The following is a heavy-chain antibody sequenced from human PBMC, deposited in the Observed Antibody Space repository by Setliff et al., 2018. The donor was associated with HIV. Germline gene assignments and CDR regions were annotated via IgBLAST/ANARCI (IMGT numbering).Heavy chain of an antibody. CDR1: GFTFSSYW. J-gene: IGHJ4*02. V-gene: IGHV3-74*01. Sequence: GESLTISCAASGFTFSSYWMHWVCQAPGKGLVWVSRINNDGGTSYADSVKGRFTIFRDNAQNTLYLQMNSLRGEDTAVYYCAGVPTGTTSAFDYWGQGTLVTVSS. D-gene: IGHD1-7*01. CDR2: INNDGGT. CDR3: AGVPTGTTSAFDY.